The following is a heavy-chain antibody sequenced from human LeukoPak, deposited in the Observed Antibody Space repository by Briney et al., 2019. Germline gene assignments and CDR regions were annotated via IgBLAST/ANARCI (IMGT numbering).Heavy chain of an antibody. J-gene: IGHJ4*02. CDR1: GGSFSGYY. Sequence: SSETLSLTCAVDGGSFSGYYWCWSRQPPGKGLELIGEINHSGSTNYNPSLKSRVTISVDTSKNQFSLKLSSVTAADTAVYYCARGGDIVVVPAALSYYFDCWGQGTLVTVSS. D-gene: IGHD2-2*01. CDR3: ARGGDIVVVPAALSYYFDC. CDR2: INHSGST. V-gene: IGHV4-34*01.